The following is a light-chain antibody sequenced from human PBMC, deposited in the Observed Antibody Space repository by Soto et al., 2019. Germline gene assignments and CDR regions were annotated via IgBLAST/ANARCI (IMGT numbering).Light chain of an antibody. CDR3: GTWDSSLSADV. CDR1: SSNIGNNY. V-gene: IGLV1-51*01. CDR2: DNN. J-gene: IGLJ7*01. Sequence: QSVLTQPPSVSAAPGQKVNISCSGSSSNIGNNYVSWYQQLPGTAPKLLIYDNNKRPSGIPDRFSGSKSGTSATLGITGLQTGDEADYYCGTWDSSLSADVFGGGTQLTVL.